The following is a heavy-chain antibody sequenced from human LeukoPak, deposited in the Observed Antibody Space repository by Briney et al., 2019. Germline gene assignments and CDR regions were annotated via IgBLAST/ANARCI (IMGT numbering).Heavy chain of an antibody. V-gene: IGHV3-53*01. CDR1: GFTVSSNY. Sequence: GGSLRLSCAASGFTVSSNYMSWVRQAPGKGLEWVTVIYSGGSTYYADSVKGRFTISRDNSKNTLYLQMNILRAEDTAVYYCARSGFQKVEMATILDYWGQGTLVTVSS. CDR2: IYSGGST. J-gene: IGHJ4*02. CDR3: ARSGFQKVEMATILDY. D-gene: IGHD5-24*01.